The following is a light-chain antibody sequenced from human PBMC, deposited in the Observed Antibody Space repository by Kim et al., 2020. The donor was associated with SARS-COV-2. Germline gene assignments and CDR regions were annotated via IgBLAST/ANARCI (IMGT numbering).Light chain of an antibody. J-gene: IGLJ2*01. CDR3: NSRASNDNVV. Sequence: SSELTQDPAVSVALGQTVRITCQGDSLRSYYATWYQQKPGHAPILVIYGKNNRPSGIPDRFSGSSSGNTASLTITGTQAGDEADYYCNSRASNDNVVFGG. CDR2: GKN. CDR1: SLRSYY. V-gene: IGLV3-19*01.